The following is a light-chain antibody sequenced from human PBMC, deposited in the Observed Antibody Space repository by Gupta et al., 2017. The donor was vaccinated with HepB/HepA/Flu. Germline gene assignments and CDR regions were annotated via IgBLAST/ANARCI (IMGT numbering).Light chain of an antibody. Sequence: QSVLTQPPSASGTPGQRVTISCSGSSPNIGSDTVSWYQHPPGTAPRLLIYTNNQRPSGVPDRFSGSKSGTSASLAISGLQSEDEADYYCASWDGSLSGWLFGGGTKLTVL. CDR1: SPNIGSDT. J-gene: IGLJ3*02. V-gene: IGLV1-44*01. CDR3: ASWDGSLSGWL. CDR2: TNN.